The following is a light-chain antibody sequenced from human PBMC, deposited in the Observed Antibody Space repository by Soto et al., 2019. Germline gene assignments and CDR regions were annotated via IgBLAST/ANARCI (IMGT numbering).Light chain of an antibody. Sequence: EIVLTQSPATLALSPGERATLSCRASQSVSSYLAWYQQKPGQAPRLLIYDASNRATGIPARFSGSGSGTDFTLTISNLEPEDFSVYYCQQRSNWPPSWTFGQGTKVEI. CDR1: QSVSSY. V-gene: IGKV3-11*01. CDR2: DAS. CDR3: QQRSNWPPSWT. J-gene: IGKJ1*01.